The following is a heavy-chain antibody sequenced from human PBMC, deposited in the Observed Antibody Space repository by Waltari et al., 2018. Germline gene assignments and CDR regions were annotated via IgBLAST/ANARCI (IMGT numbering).Heavy chain of an antibody. Sequence: QVQLQQWGAGLLKPSETLSLTCAVYGGSFSGYYWSWIRQPPGKGLEWIGEINHSGSTNYNPSRKSRVTISVDTSKNQFSLKLSSVTAADTAVYYCASAPRRYYDSSGYLFDYWGQGTLVTVSS. CDR1: GGSFSGYY. CDR3: ASAPRRYYDSSGYLFDY. V-gene: IGHV4-34*01. D-gene: IGHD3-22*01. J-gene: IGHJ4*02. CDR2: INHSGST.